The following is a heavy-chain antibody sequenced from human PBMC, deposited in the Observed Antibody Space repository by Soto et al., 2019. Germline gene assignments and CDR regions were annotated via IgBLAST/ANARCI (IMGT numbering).Heavy chain of an antibody. D-gene: IGHD5-12*01. CDR2: IKDGGRT. CDR3: ARGQEGVVATH. J-gene: IGHJ4*02. CDR1: GGSLSGYY. Sequence: QVQLQQWGAGLLKPSETLSLNCAVNGGSLSGYYWSWIRQPPGKGLEWIGEIKDGGRTNYSPSLRCRAMISADTSNTQFSLRLYSVTAADTGVYYCARGQEGVVATHWDQGTLVTVSS. V-gene: IGHV4-34*01.